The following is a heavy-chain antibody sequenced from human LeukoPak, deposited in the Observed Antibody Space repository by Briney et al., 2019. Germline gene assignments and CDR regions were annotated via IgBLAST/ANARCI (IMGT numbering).Heavy chain of an antibody. V-gene: IGHV3-48*01. Sequence: GGSLRLSCAASGFTFSSSSISWVRQAPGKGLEWVSYISSTSSFIYYADSVKGRFTISRDNAKKSLYLQMNGLRAEDTAVFYCARDDSGSYPNYFENWGQGTLVTVSS. CDR2: ISSTSSFI. J-gene: IGHJ4*02. CDR3: ARDDSGSYPNYFEN. CDR1: GFTFSSSS. D-gene: IGHD1-26*01.